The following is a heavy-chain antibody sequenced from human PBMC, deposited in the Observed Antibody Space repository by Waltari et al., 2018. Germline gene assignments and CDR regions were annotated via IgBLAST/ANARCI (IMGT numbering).Heavy chain of an antibody. V-gene: IGHV4-34*01. CDR2: INHRGST. CDR1: GGSFSGYY. Sequence: QVQLQQWGAGLLKPSETLSLTCAVYGGSFSGYYWSWIRQPPGKGLEWIGEINHRGSTNYNPSLKSRVTISVDASKNQFSLKLSSVTAADTAVYYCARGPNYYGSGSYDYWGQGTLVTVSS. J-gene: IGHJ4*02. CDR3: ARGPNYYGSGSYDY. D-gene: IGHD3-10*01.